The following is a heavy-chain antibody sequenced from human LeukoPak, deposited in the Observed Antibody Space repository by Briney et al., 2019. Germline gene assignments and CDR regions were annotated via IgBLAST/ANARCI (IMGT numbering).Heavy chain of an antibody. V-gene: IGHV4-39*01. CDR2: IYYSGST. J-gene: IGHJ5*02. CDR3: ARAVDYSNGNWFDP. CDR1: GGSISSSSYY. Sequence: SETLSLTCTVSGGSISSSSYYWGWIRQPPGKGLEWIGKIYYSGSTYYNSSLKSRVTISVDTSKNQFSLKLSSVTAADTAVYYCARAVDYSNGNWFDPWGQGTLVTVSS. D-gene: IGHD4-11*01.